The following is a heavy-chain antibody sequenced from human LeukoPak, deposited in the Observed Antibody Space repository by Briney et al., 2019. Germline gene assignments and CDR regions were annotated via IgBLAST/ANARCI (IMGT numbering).Heavy chain of an antibody. CDR2: ISYDGSNK. J-gene: IGHJ4*02. CDR1: GFTFSSYG. CDR3: ANLSPGRPIDY. V-gene: IGHV3-30*18. Sequence: PGRSLRLSCAASGFTFSSYGMHWVRQAPGKGLEWVAVISYDGSNKYYADSVKGRFTISRDNSKNTLYLQMNSLRAEDTAVYYCANLSPGRPIDYWGQGTLDTVSS.